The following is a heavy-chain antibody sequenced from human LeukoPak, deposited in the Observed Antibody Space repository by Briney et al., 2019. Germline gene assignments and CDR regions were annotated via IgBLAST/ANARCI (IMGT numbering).Heavy chain of an antibody. V-gene: IGHV1-3*01. Sequence: ASVKVSCKASGYTFTSYAMHWVRQAPGQGLEWMGWINAGNGNTKYSQKFQGRVTITRDTSASTAYMELSSLRSEDTAVYYCAREARYDILTGYYNPHFDYWGQGTLVTVSS. CDR3: AREARYDILTGYYNPHFDY. CDR1: GYTFTSYA. D-gene: IGHD3-9*01. CDR2: INAGNGNT. J-gene: IGHJ4*02.